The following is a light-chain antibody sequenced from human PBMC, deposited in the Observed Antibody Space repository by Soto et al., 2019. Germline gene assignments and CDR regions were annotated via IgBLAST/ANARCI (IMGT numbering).Light chain of an antibody. V-gene: IGLV1-51*01. CDR2: DNN. J-gene: IGLJ1*01. CDR3: GTWDSSLSAYYV. Sequence: QPVLTQPPSGSAAPGQKVTISCSGSSSNIGNNYVSWYQQLPGTAPKLLIYDNNKRPSGIPDRFSGSKSGTSATLGITGLQTGDEADYYCGTWDSSLSAYYVFGTGTKVTVL. CDR1: SSNIGNNY.